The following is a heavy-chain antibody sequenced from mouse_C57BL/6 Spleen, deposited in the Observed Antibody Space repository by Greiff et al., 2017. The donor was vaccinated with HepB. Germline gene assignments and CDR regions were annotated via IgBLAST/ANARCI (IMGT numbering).Heavy chain of an antibody. CDR1: GYTFTRYW. Sequence: QVQLQQPGAELVRPGSSVKLSCKASGYTFTRYWMHWVKQRPIQGLEWIGNIDPSDSETHYNQKFKDKATLTVDKSSSTAYMQLSSLTSEDSAFYYCARRYCGSSYDYFGYWGKGTTLTVSS. D-gene: IGHD1-1*01. J-gene: IGHJ2*01. V-gene: IGHV1-52*01. CDR2: IDPSDSET. CDR3: ARRYCGSSYDYFGY.